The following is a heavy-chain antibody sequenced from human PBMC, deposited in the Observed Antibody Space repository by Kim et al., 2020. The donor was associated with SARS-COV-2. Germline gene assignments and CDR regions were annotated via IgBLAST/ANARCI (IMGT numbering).Heavy chain of an antibody. V-gene: IGHV3-64D*06. CDR2: T. CDR3: VKDRTYSYDL. J-gene: IGHJ5*02. Sequence: TYYGNSVKGRFTISRNNSKNTQHLQMSSLRAEDTAIYYCVKDRTYSYDLWGQGALVIVSS. D-gene: IGHD2-21*01.